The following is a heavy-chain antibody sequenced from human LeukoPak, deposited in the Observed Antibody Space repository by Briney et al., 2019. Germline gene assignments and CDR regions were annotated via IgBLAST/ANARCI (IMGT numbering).Heavy chain of an antibody. CDR3: ARPYYYDT. V-gene: IGHV3-30*14. J-gene: IGHJ4*02. D-gene: IGHD3-22*01. CDR2: ISYDGSNK. CDR1: GFTFSSYA. Sequence: GGSLRLSCAASGFTFSSYAMHWVRQAPGKGLEWVAVISYDGSNKYYADSVKGRFTISRDNSKNTLYLQMNSLRAEDTAVYYCARPYYYDTWGQGTLVTVSS.